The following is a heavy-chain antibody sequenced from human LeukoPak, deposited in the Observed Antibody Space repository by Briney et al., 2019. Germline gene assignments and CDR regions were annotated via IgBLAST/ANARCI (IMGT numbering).Heavy chain of an antibody. V-gene: IGHV1-46*01. Sequence: ASVKVSCKASGGTFSSYAISWVRQAPGQGLEWMGIIDPSGGSTSYAQKFQGRVTMTRDTSTSTVYMELSSLRSDDTAVYYCARLSQQAFDIWGQGTLVTVS. CDR2: IDPSGGST. J-gene: IGHJ3*02. CDR3: ARLSQQAFDI. CDR1: GGTFSSYA.